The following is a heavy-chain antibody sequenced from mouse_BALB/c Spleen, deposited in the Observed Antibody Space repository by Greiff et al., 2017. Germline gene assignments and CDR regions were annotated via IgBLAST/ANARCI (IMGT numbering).Heavy chain of an antibody. CDR3: ARRFYYGSSPYYFDY. CDR2: INPSNGRT. J-gene: IGHJ2*01. Sequence: QLQQPGAELVKPGASVKLSCKASGYTFTSYWMHWVKQRPGQGLEWIGEINPSNGRTNYNEKFKSKATLTVDKSSSTAYMQLSSLTSEDSAVYYCARRFYYGSSPYYFDYWGQGTTLTVSS. V-gene: IGHV1S81*02. CDR1: GYTFTSYW. D-gene: IGHD1-1*01.